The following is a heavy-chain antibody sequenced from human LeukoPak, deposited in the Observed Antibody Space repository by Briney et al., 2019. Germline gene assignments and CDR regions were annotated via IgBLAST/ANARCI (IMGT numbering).Heavy chain of an antibody. Sequence: GGSLRLSCAASGFTFSNYAMSWVRQAPGKGLEWVSTISGSGGGTYFADSVKGRFTISRDNSKNTLFLQMRRLRAEDTAMYYCARDVLIGPSFDYVDYIPYQQWGQGTLVTVSS. CDR1: GFTFSNYA. V-gene: IGHV3-23*01. J-gene: IGHJ1*01. CDR3: ARDVLIGPSFDYVDYIPYQQ. D-gene: IGHD3-10*02. CDR2: ISGSGGGT.